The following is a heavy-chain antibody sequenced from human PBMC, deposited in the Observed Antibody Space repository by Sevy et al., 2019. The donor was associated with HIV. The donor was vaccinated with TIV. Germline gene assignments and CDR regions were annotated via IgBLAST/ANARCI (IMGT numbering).Heavy chain of an antibody. V-gene: IGHV5-51*01. CDR1: GYSFTSYW. D-gene: IGHD3-10*01. Sequence: GESLKISCKGSGYSFTSYWIGWVRQMPGKGLEWMGIIYPGDSDTRYSPSFQGQVTISADKSISTAYLQWGSLKASDTAMYYCARHLGTGYYGSGSYYKRYYYYYYGMDVWGQGTTVTVSS. J-gene: IGHJ6*02. CDR3: ARHLGTGYYGSGSYYKRYYYYYYGMDV. CDR2: IYPGDSDT.